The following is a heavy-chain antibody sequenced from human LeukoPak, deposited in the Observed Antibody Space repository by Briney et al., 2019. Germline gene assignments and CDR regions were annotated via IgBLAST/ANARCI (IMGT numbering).Heavy chain of an antibody. CDR1: GFTFSTFS. Sequence: PGGSLRLSCADSGFTFSTFSVNWVRQAPGKGLEWVSYISSYSSTIYYADSVKGRFTISRDNAKNSLYLQMNSLRDEDTAVYYCAKDPSLITMVRGVLKLSYYFDSWGQGTLVTVSS. J-gene: IGHJ4*02. D-gene: IGHD3-10*01. CDR2: ISSYSSTI. CDR3: AKDPSLITMVRGVLKLSYYFDS. V-gene: IGHV3-48*02.